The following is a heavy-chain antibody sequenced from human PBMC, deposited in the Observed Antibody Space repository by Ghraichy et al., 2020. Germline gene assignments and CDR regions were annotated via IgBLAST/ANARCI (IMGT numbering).Heavy chain of an antibody. CDR2: VWYDGSNK. CDR1: GFTFSNYG. D-gene: IGHD6-13*01. V-gene: IGHV3-33*03. CDR3: ARGRVQLPRGPFDY. J-gene: IGHJ4*02. Sequence: GGSLRLSCAASGFTFSNYGMHWVRQAPGKGLEWVADVWYDGSNKFYVDSVKGRFTISRDNSKNSLYLQVSSLRAEDTAVYYCARGRVQLPRGPFDYWAQGTLVPVSP.